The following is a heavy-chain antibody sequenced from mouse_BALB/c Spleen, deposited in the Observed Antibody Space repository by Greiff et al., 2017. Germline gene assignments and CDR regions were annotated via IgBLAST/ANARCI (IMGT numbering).Heavy chain of an antibody. CDR1: GFTFSSFG. J-gene: IGHJ2*01. CDR3: ARYFGCGDYFDY. D-gene: IGHD2-2*01. CDR2: ISSGSSTI. V-gene: IGHV5-17*02. Sequence: EVQGVESGGGLVQPGGSRKLSCAASGFTFSSFGMHWVRQAPEKGLEWVAYISSGSSTIYYADTVKGRFTISRDNPKNTLFLQMTSLRSEDTAMYDCARYFGCGDYFDYWGQGTTLTVSS.